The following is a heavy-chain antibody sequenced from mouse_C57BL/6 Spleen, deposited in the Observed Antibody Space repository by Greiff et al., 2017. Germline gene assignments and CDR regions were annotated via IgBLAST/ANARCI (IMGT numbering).Heavy chain of an antibody. D-gene: IGHD2-4*01. CDR1: GFTFSSYG. V-gene: IGHV5-6*01. J-gene: IGHJ4*01. CDR3: ARRNDYDAYYAMDY. CDR2: ISSGGSYT. Sequence: EVHLVESGGDLVKPGGSLKLSCAASGFTFSSYGMSWVRQTPDKRLEWVATISSGGSYTYYPDSVKGRFTISRDNAKNTLYLQMSSLKSEDTAMYYCARRNDYDAYYAMDYWGQGTSVTVSS.